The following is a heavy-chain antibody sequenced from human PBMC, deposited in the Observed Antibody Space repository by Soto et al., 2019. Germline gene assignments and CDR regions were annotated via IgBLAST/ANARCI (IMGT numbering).Heavy chain of an antibody. CDR1: GGSISSYY. CDR3: ARHFPYGMDV. Sequence: QVQLQESGPGLVKPSETLSLTCTVSGGSISSYYWSWIRQPPGKGLEWIGYIYYSGSTNYNPSLMSRVTISVDPAKNQFSLQLSSVTAADTAAYSCARHFPYGMDVWGQGTTVTVSS. J-gene: IGHJ6*02. CDR2: IYYSGST. V-gene: IGHV4-59*08.